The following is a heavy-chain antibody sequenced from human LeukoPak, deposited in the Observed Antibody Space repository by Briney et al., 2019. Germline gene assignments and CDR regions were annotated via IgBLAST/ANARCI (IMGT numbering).Heavy chain of an antibody. CDR2: INPNSGGT. Sequence: ASVTDSSKASGYTFTAYYIHWVRQAPGQGRERMGWINPNSGGTNYAQTFQGRVTMTRDTSISTAYMELSRLRSDDTAVYYCARGLNYDYGDSYFDYWGQGTLVTVSS. D-gene: IGHD4-17*01. V-gene: IGHV1-2*02. CDR1: GYTFTAYY. J-gene: IGHJ4*02. CDR3: ARGLNYDYGDSYFDY.